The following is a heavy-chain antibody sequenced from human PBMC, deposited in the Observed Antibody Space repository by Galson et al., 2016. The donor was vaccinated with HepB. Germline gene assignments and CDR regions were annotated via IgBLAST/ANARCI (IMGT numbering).Heavy chain of an antibody. CDR3: ARDNSGSRGPFAP. D-gene: IGHD1-26*01. Sequence: SVKVSCKASGYIFSNYHIHWVRQAPGQGLEWMGRVNPTGGSTSYAQKFQGRVTMTRDPSTRKVYMELRSLRSEDTAVFFCARDNSGSRGPFAPWGQGTLVTVSS. J-gene: IGHJ5*02. CDR2: VNPTGGST. CDR1: GYIFSNYH. V-gene: IGHV1-46*01.